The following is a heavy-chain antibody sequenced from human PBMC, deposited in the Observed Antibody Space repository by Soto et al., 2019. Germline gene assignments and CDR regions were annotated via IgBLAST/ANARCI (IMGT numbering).Heavy chain of an antibody. CDR2: IYYSGST. Sequence: PSATLSLTCTVSGGSISSSDYYWGWIRQPPGKGLEWIGNIYYSGSTYYNPSLKSRVTISVDTSKNQFSLRLSSVTAADTAVYYCARQAVGISGSYSFDYWGQGTLVTVSS. CDR1: GGSISSSDYY. J-gene: IGHJ4*02. V-gene: IGHV4-39*01. CDR3: ARQAVGISGSYSFDY. D-gene: IGHD3-10*01.